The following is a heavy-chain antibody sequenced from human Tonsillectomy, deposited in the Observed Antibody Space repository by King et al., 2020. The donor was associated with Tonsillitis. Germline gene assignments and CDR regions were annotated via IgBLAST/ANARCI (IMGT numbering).Heavy chain of an antibody. CDR2: ISSSSSYI. J-gene: IGHJ4*02. D-gene: IGHD3-22*01. CDR3: ARVEAYYYDSSGPSDY. CDR1: GFTFSSYS. Sequence: VQLVESGGGLVKPGGSLRLSCAASGFTFSSYSMNWVRQAPGKGLEWVSPISSSSSYIYYADSVKGRFTISRDNAKNSLYLQMNSLRAEDTAVYYCARVEAYYYDSSGPSDYWGQGTLVTVSS. V-gene: IGHV3-21*01.